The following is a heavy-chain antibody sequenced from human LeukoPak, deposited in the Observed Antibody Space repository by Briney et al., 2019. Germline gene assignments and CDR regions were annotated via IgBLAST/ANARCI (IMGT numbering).Heavy chain of an antibody. Sequence: GGSLRLSCAASGFTFSSYGMHRVRQAPGKGLGWVAVISYDGSNKYYADSVKGRFTISRVNSKNTLYLQMNSLRAEDTAVYYCAKEPYCSSTSCIGEYFQRWGQGTLVTVSS. J-gene: IGHJ1*01. CDR2: ISYDGSNK. CDR3: AKEPYCSSTSCIGEYFQR. D-gene: IGHD2-2*01. V-gene: IGHV3-30*18. CDR1: GFTFSSYG.